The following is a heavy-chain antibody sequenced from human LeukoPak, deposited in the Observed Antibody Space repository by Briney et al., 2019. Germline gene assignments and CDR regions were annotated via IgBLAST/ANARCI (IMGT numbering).Heavy chain of an antibody. CDR2: INPNSGGT. V-gene: IGHV1-2*06. D-gene: IGHD2-2*01. CDR1: GYTFTGYY. CDR3: ARDEYQLLQQLHYFDY. J-gene: IGHJ4*02. Sequence: GASVKVSCKASGYTFTGYYMHWLRQAPGQGLEWMGRINPNSGGTNYAQKFQGRVTMTRDTSISTAYMELSRLRSDDTAVYYCARDEYQLLQQLHYFDYWGQGTLVTVSS.